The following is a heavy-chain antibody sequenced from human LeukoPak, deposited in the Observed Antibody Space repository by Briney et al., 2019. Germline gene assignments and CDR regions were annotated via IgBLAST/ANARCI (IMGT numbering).Heavy chain of an antibody. V-gene: IGHV4-31*03. CDR3: ARGSGDYVWFDP. CDR1: GGSISSGGYY. Sequence: TSETLSLTCTVSGGSISSGGYYWSWIRQHPGKGLEWIGYIYYSGSTYYNPSLKSRVTISVDTSKNQFSLKLSSVTAADTAVYYCARGSGDYVWFDPWGQGTLVTVSS. CDR2: IYYSGST. D-gene: IGHD4-17*01. J-gene: IGHJ5*02.